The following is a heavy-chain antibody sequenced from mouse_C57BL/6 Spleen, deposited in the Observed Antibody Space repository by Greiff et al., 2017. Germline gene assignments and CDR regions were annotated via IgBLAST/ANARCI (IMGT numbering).Heavy chain of an antibody. D-gene: IGHD1-1*01. CDR2: IRNKANNHAT. J-gene: IGHJ4*01. Sequence: EVKLEESGGGLVQPGGSMKLSCAASGFTFSDAWMDWVRQSPEKGLEWVADIRNKANNHATYYAESVKGRFTNSSDDSKSIVYLQMNSLRAEDTGIYYCTRVVGAMDYWGQGTSVTVSS. CDR3: TRVVGAMDY. CDR1: GFTFSDAW. V-gene: IGHV6-6*01.